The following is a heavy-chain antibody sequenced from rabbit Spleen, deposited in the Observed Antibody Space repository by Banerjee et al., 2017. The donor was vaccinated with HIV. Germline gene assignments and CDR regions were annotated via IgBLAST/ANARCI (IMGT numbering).Heavy chain of an antibody. Sequence: ELVESGGGLVQPGESLKLSCKASGIDFSSYGISWVRQAPGKGPEWIAYIYPVFGITNYANSVKGRFTISGDNAQNTVFLQMTSLTASDTATYFCARDTGSSFSSYGMDLWGPGTLVTVS. J-gene: IGHJ6*01. CDR2: IYPVFGIT. CDR3: ARDTGSSFSSYGMDL. V-gene: IGHV1S47*01. D-gene: IGHD8-1*01. CDR1: GIDFSSYG.